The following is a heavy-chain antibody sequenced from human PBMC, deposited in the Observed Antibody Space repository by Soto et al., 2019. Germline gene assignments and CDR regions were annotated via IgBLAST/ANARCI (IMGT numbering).Heavy chain of an antibody. CDR1: GFTFSSYG. J-gene: IGHJ4*02. D-gene: IGHD5-12*01. CDR3: ARDGAWRWLQFPDY. CDR2: IWYDGSNK. Sequence: QVQLVESGGGVVQPGRSLRLSCAASGFTFSSYGMHWVRQAPGKGLEWVAVIWYDGSNKYYADSVKGRFTISRDNSKNTLYLQMNSLRAEDTAVYYCARDGAWRWLQFPDYWGQGTLVTVSS. V-gene: IGHV3-33*01.